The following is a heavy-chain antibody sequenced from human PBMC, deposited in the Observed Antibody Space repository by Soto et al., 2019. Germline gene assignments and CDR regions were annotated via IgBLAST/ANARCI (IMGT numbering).Heavy chain of an antibody. Sequence: ASVKVSCKVSGYTFSKFSMNWVRQAPGKGLEWMGGFVPVVGAAIYAQKFQGRVTMTADKSTDTAYMELSSLRSEDTAVYYCAGLRWTGEFSHGMDVWGQGTTVTVSS. CDR1: GYTFSKFS. CDR2: FVPVVGAA. D-gene: IGHD3-10*01. J-gene: IGHJ6*02. V-gene: IGHV1-24*01. CDR3: AGLRWTGEFSHGMDV.